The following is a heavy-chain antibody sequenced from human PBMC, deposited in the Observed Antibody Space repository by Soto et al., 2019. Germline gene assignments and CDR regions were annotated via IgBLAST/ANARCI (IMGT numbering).Heavy chain of an antibody. J-gene: IGHJ4*02. CDR1: GFTFSSYS. D-gene: IGHD3-22*01. V-gene: IGHV3-48*02. Sequence: GGSLRLSCAASGFTFSSYSMNWVRQAPGKGLEWVSYISSSSSTIYYADSVKGRFTISRDNAKNSLYLQMNSLRDEDTAVYYCARFPSYDSSGYYIYYFDYWGQGTLVTVSS. CDR2: ISSSSSTI. CDR3: ARFPSYDSSGYYIYYFDY.